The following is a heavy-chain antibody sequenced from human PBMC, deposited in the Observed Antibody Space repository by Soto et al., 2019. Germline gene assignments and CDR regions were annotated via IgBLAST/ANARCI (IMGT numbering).Heavy chain of an antibody. CDR2: ISSSSSTI. J-gene: IGHJ6*03. V-gene: IGHV3-48*01. CDR1: GFTFSSYS. Sequence: SLRLSCAASGFTFSSYSMNWVRQAPGKGLEWVSYISSSSSTIYYADSVKGRFTISRDNAKSSLYLQMNSLRAEDTAVYYATRSAYMDVWGKGTTVTVSS. CDR3: TRSAYMDV. D-gene: IGHD2-2*01.